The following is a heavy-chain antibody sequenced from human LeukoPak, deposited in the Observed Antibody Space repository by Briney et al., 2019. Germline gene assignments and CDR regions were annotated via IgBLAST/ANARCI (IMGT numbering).Heavy chain of an antibody. CDR1: GFTFSNYA. J-gene: IGHJ4*02. Sequence: GGSLRLSCGFSGFTFSNYAMSWVRQAPGKGLEWISGITDSGRSSYFADSVRGRFTISRDKSKNTLYLQMNSLRAEDTALSFCAKDGGGNCYDPIDYWGQGILVTVSS. CDR2: ITDSGRSS. CDR3: AKDGGGNCYDPIDY. V-gene: IGHV3-23*01. D-gene: IGHD2-21*01.